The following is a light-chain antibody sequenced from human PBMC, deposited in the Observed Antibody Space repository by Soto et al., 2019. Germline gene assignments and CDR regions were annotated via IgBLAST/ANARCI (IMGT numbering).Light chain of an antibody. CDR1: NIGSKS. CDR3: QVWDSSSDHPV. J-gene: IGLJ2*01. Sequence: SYELTQPPAVSGAPGKTARITCGGNNIGSKSVHWYQQKPGQAPVLVIYYDSDRPSGIPERFSGSNSGNTATLTISGVEAGDDADYYCQVWDSSSDHPVFGGGTKVTVL. CDR2: YDS. V-gene: IGLV3-21*04.